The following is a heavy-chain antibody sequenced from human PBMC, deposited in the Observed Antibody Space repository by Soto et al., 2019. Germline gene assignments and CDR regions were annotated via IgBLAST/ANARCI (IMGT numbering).Heavy chain of an antibody. CDR2: ISAYNGNT. CDR1: GYTFSDYA. CDR3: ARAGPSSTVYELILHWFDH. Sequence: ASVKVSCKASGYTFSDYAITWVRQAPGQGLEWMGWISAYNGNTKYAQKFQGRVTMTTEQSTQTAQMELRSLGYDDTDVYYCARAGPSSTVYELILHWFDHWGQGTLVTVSS. J-gene: IGHJ5*02. V-gene: IGHV1-18*04. D-gene: IGHD2-8*01.